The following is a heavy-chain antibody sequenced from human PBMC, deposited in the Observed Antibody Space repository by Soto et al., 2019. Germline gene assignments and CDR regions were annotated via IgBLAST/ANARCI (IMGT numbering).Heavy chain of an antibody. D-gene: IGHD3-10*01. J-gene: IGHJ6*02. CDR2: INHSGST. CDR1: GGSFSGYY. V-gene: IGHV4-34*01. CDR3: ARGTTMVRGVSYYYYGMDV. Sequence: SETLSLTCAVYGGSFSGYYWSWIRQPPGKGLEWIGEINHSGSTNYNPSLKSRVTISVDTSKNQFSLKLSSVTAADTAEYYCARGTTMVRGVSYYYYGMDVWGQGTTVTVSS.